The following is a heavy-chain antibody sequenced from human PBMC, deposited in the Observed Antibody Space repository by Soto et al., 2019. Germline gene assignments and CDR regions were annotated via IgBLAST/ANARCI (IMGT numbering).Heavy chain of an antibody. D-gene: IGHD5-18*01. V-gene: IGHV3-66*03. CDR2: IYSCGST. Sequence: EVQLVESGGGLIQPGGSLRLSCAASGFTVSSNYMSWVRQAPGKGLEWVSLIYSCGSTYYADSVKGRFTIYRDNAKNTLYLQMNSLSAEDAAVYYCASGSNTAMVSCLDHYYYYGMDVCGQGTTLTVSS. J-gene: IGHJ6*02. CDR1: GFTVSSNY. CDR3: ASGSNTAMVSCLDHYYYYGMDV.